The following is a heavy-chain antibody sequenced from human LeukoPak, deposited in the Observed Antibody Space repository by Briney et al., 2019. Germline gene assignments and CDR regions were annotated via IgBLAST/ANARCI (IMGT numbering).Heavy chain of an antibody. V-gene: IGHV3-15*01. CDR1: GFTFINAW. Sequence: GGSLRLSCAASGFTFINAWMAWVRQAPGKGLEWVGRIKAKAHGGTIEYAAPVEGRFTISRDDSKNTLYLQMNSLKTEDTAVYYCTTDGVGVEGATYDNWGQGTLVTVSS. CDR3: TTDGVGVEGATYDN. J-gene: IGHJ4*02. CDR2: IKAKAHGGTI. D-gene: IGHD1-26*01.